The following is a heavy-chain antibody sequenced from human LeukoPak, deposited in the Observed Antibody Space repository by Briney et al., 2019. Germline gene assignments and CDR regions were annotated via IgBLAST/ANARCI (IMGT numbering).Heavy chain of an antibody. CDR1: GFTFSSYA. Sequence: GALRLSCAASGFTFSSYAMSWVRQAPGKGLEWVSAISGSGGSTHYADSVKGRFTISRDNSKNTLYLRMNSLRAEDTAVYYCAKDPQWLVSLNAFDIWGQGTMVTVSS. CDR3: AKDPQWLVSLNAFDI. D-gene: IGHD6-19*01. J-gene: IGHJ3*02. V-gene: IGHV3-23*01. CDR2: ISGSGGST.